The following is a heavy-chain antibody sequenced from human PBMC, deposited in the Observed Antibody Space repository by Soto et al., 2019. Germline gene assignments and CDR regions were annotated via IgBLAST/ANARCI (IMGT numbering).Heavy chain of an antibody. J-gene: IGHJ6*02. CDR3: ATKTGGGWEDGMDV. D-gene: IGHD6-19*01. V-gene: IGHV4-39*01. CDR2: IYYSGST. CDR1: GGSISSSSYY. Sequence: PSETLSLTCTVSGGSISSSSYYWGWIRQPPGKGLERIGSIYYSGSTYYNPSLKSRVTISVDTSKNQFSLKLSSVTAADTAVYYCATKTGGGWEDGMDVWGQGTTVTVSS.